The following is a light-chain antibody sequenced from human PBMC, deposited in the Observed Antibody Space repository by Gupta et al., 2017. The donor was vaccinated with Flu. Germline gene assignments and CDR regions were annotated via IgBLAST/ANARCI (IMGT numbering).Light chain of an antibody. V-gene: IGKV2-30*01. Sequence: VTLGQPASISCKSSQSLVYSDGNTMLHWFQQRPGQSPRRLIYLVSHRESGVPDRLSGSGSGTEFTLRISRVEAEDVGIYFCMQGAHWPWAFGQGTKVEIK. CDR3: MQGAHWPWA. J-gene: IGKJ1*01. CDR1: QSLVYSDGNTM. CDR2: LVS.